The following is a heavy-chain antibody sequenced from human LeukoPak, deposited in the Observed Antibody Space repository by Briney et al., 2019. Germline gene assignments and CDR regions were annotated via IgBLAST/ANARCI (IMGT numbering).Heavy chain of an antibody. Sequence: SETLSLTCTVSGGSISNYYWSWLRQPPGKGLEWIGYIYYTGSTYYNPSLQSRVTISVDTSKNQFSLKLSSVTAADTAVYYCARTTEGGYTYDYFYYYYMDVWGKGTTVTISS. V-gene: IGHV4-59*01. D-gene: IGHD5-18*01. J-gene: IGHJ6*03. CDR1: GGSISNYY. CDR2: IYYTGST. CDR3: ARTTEGGYTYDYFYYYYMDV.